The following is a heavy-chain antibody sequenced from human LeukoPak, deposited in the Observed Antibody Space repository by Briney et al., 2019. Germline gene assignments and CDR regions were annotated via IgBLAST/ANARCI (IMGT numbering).Heavy chain of an antibody. CDR2: ISGSGGST. J-gene: IGHJ4*02. CDR1: GFTFSSYW. V-gene: IGHV3-23*01. Sequence: GGPLRLSCAASGFTFSSYWMHWVRQAPGKGLEWVSAISGSGGSTYYADSVKGRFTISRDNSKNTLYLQMNSLRAEDTAVYYCAKEGYYYDSSGYYYFDYWGQGTLVTVSS. CDR3: AKEGYYYDSSGYYYFDY. D-gene: IGHD3-22*01.